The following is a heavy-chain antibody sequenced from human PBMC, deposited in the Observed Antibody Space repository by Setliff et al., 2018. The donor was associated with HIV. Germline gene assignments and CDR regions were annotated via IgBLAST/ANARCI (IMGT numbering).Heavy chain of an antibody. J-gene: IGHJ4*02. V-gene: IGHV4-34*01. CDR2: INHSGST. Sequence: LSLTCAVFGGSFSDSSWNWFRQAPGTGLEWVGEINHSGSTNYNMSLWSRVTISLDASRNQFSLELISVTAADTAVYYCAGGPGTTSIDYWAQGTLVTVSS. D-gene: IGHD1-26*01. CDR3: AGGPGTTSIDY. CDR1: GGSFSDSS.